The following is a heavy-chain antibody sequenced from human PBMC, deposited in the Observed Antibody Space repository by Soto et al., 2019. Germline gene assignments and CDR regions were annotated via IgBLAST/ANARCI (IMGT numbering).Heavy chain of an antibody. CDR2: IYYSGST. V-gene: IGHV4-59*01. J-gene: IGHJ3*02. Sequence: QVQLQESGPGLVKPSETLSLTCTVSGGSISSYYWSWIRQPPGKGLEWIGYIYYSGSTNYNPSLKGGVTLSVATAKNQFPLTLRSVTAGNTTVYYCAIAWGYTFDIWGQGTIIPFSS. D-gene: IGHD5-12*01. CDR3: AIAWGYTFDI. CDR1: GGSISSYY.